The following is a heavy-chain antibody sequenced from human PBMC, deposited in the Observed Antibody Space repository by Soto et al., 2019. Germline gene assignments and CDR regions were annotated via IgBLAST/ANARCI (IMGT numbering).Heavy chain of an antibody. J-gene: IGHJ1*01. CDR2: INAGNGNT. V-gene: IGHV1-3*01. Sequence: ASVKVSCKASGYSFTTHSMHWVRQAPGQRLEWMGWINAGNGNTKYSQKFQGRVTITRDTSASTAYMEMSSLISEDTAVYYCASSTQSYDSFVYEYFKNCGQGTLVTVSS. D-gene: IGHD3-16*01. CDR3: ASSTQSYDSFVYEYFKN. CDR1: GYSFTTHS.